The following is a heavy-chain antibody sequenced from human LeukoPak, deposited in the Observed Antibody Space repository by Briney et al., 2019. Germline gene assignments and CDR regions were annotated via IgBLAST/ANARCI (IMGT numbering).Heavy chain of an antibody. CDR3: ARAGQKRITMVRGGEYYMDV. CDR2: IYYSGST. CDR1: GGSISSYY. D-gene: IGHD3-10*01. J-gene: IGHJ6*03. Sequence: SETLSLTCTVSGGSISSYYWSWIRQPPGKGLEWIGYIYYSGSTNYNPSLKSRVTISVDTSKNQFSLKLSSVTAADTAVYYCARAGQKRITMVRGGEYYMDVWGKGTTVTVSS. V-gene: IGHV4-59*01.